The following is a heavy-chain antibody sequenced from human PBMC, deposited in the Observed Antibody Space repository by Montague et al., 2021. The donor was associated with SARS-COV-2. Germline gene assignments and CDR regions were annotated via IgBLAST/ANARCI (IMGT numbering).Heavy chain of an antibody. J-gene: IGHJ4*02. CDR2: IYYGGST. Sequence: SETLSLTCTVSGGSISSYYWSWIRQPPGKGLEWIGFIYYGGSTNYNPSLKSRVTITVDTSKNQFSLKLSSVTAADTAVYYCARGFDYWGQGTLVTVSS. CDR3: ARGFDY. V-gene: IGHV4-59*01. CDR1: GGSISSYY.